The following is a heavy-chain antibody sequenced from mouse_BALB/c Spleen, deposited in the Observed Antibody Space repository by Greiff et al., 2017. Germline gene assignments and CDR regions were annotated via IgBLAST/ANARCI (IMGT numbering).Heavy chain of an antibody. V-gene: IGHV10-1*02. CDR3: VANWAAWFAY. Sequence: EVNVVESGGGLVQPKGSLKLSCAASGFTFNTYAMNWVRQAPGKGLEWVARIRSKSNNYATYYADSVKDRFTISRDDSQSMLYLQMNNLKTEDTAMYYCVANWAAWFAYWGQGTLVTVSA. J-gene: IGHJ3*01. CDR2: IRSKSNNYAT. CDR1: GFTFNTYA. D-gene: IGHD4-1*01.